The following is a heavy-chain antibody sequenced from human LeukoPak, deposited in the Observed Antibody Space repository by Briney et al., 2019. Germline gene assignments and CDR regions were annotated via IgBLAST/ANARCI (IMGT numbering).Heavy chain of an antibody. D-gene: IGHD5-12*01. V-gene: IGHV1-46*01. CDR1: VYTFTSYY. CDR2: INPSGGST. CDR3: ARGGGRGYSGYDLGEIDY. Sequence: ASVKVSCKASVYTFTSYYMHWVRQAPGQGLEWMGIINPSGGSTSYAQKFQGRVTMTRDTSTSTVYMELSSLRSEDTAVYYCARGGGRGYSGYDLGEIDYWGQGTLVTVSS. J-gene: IGHJ4*02.